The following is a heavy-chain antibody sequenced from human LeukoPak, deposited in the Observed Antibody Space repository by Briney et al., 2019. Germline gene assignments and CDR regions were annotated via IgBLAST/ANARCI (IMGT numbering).Heavy chain of an antibody. J-gene: IGHJ4*02. CDR2: ISAYNGNT. Sequence: ASVKVSCKASGYTFSDYGVSWVRQAPGQGLEWMGRISAYNGNTNYLQKFQGRVTMTTDTSTATAYMELRSLRPSDTAVYFCARGPRYSYDSSILLFDYWSQGTLVTVSS. V-gene: IGHV1-18*01. CDR3: ARGPRYSYDSSILLFDY. D-gene: IGHD3-22*01. CDR1: GYTFSDYG.